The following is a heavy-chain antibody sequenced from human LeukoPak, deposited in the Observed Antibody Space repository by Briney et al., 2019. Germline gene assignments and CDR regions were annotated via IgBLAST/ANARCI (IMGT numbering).Heavy chain of an antibody. CDR3: ARGPSSGTGSTSIDY. CDR1: GDSISSYY. D-gene: IGHD1-7*01. Sequence: SETLSLTCTVSGDSISSYYWSWIRQPPGKGLEWIGYIYYTGSTNYNTSLKSRVTISVDTSKNQFSLNLSSVTAADTAVYYCARGPSSGTGSTSIDYWGQGTLVTVSS. CDR2: IYYTGST. V-gene: IGHV4-59*01. J-gene: IGHJ4*02.